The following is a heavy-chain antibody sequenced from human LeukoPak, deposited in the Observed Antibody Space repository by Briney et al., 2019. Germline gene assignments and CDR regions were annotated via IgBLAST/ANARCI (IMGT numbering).Heavy chain of an antibody. D-gene: IGHD3-3*01. CDR3: ARSDRGADFWSGSRAFDI. V-gene: IGHV1-69*05. CDR2: IIPIFGTA. CDR1: GGTFSSYA. Sequence: ASVKVSCKASGGTFSSYAISWVRQAPGQGLEWMGGIIPIFGTANYAQKFQGRVTITTDESTSTAYMELSSLRSEDTAVYYCARSDRGADFWSGSRAFDIWGQGTMVTVSS. J-gene: IGHJ3*02.